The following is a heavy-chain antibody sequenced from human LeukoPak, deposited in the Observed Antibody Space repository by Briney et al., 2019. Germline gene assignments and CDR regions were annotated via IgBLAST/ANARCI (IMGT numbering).Heavy chain of an antibody. V-gene: IGHV3-23*01. CDR3: AKDREGLSSGYDLEYFDY. Sequence: PGGSLRLSCAASGFTFSSYAMNWVRQAPGKGLEWVSAIGGGGGNTYYADSVKGRFTISRDNSKNTLFLQMNSLRAEDTAVYYCAKDREGLSSGYDLEYFDYWGQGTLVTVPS. CDR1: GFTFSSYA. D-gene: IGHD5-12*01. J-gene: IGHJ4*02. CDR2: IGGGGGNT.